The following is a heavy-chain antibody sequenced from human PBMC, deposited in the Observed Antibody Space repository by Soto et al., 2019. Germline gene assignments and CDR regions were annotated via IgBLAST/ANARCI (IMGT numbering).Heavy chain of an antibody. V-gene: IGHV4-39*01. CDR3: ARQTIAALYGMDV. D-gene: IGHD6-13*01. CDR2: IYYSGST. Sequence: PSETLSLTCTVSGGSISSSSYYWGWIRQPPGKGLEWIGSIYYSGSTYYNPSLKSRVTISVDTSKNQFSLKLSSVTAADTAVYYCARQTIAALYGMDVWGQGTTVTVS. CDR1: GGSISSSSYY. J-gene: IGHJ6*02.